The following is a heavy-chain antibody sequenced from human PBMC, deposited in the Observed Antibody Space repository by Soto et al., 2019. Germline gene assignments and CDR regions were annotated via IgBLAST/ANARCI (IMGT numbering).Heavy chain of an antibody. J-gene: IGHJ5*02. Sequence: PGESLKISCKGSGYSFTSYWIGWVRQMPGKGLEWMGIIYPGDSDTRYSPSFQGQVTISADKSISTAYLQWSSLKASDTAMYYCARFRSITIFGVVPRHNNWFDPWGQGTLVTVSS. V-gene: IGHV5-51*01. CDR1: GYSFTSYW. CDR3: ARFRSITIFGVVPRHNNWFDP. CDR2: IYPGDSDT. D-gene: IGHD3-3*01.